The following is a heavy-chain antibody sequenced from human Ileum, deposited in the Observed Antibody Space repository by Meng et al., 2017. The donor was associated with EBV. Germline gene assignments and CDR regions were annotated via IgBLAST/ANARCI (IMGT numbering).Heavy chain of an antibody. CDR2: IYHSGST. CDR3: ANRRPASGPLGDY. D-gene: IGHD2-2*01. CDR1: GASISSTNW. V-gene: IGHV4-4*02. Sequence: QLQLQEPGPGRRKPSATLSLTCAVSGASISSTNWWSWVRQPPGKGLEWIGDIYHSGSTNYNPSLKSRVTISIDASKNQFSLKVTSVTAADTAMYYCANRRPASGPLGDYWGQGTLVTVSS. J-gene: IGHJ4*02.